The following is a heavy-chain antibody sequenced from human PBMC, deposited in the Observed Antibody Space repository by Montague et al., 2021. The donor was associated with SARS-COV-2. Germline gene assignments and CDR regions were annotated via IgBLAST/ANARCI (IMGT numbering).Heavy chain of an antibody. CDR3: AIGGDSAKCGI. CDR2: IHPYGDI. V-gene: IGHV4-4*07. J-gene: IGHJ3*02. D-gene: IGHD2-21*01. CDR1: GDSVTERY. Sequence: SETLSLTCTVSGDSVTERYLNWVRQAAGKGLEWIGFIHPYGDIHYNASLKSRVILSRDASKNQLSLTLTSVTAADTAVYYCAIGGDSAKCGIWGRGTLVTASS.